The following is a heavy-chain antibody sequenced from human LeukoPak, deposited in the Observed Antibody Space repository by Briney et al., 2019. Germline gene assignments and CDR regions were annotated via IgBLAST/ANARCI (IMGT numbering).Heavy chain of an antibody. CDR2: ISSSSSTI. CDR3: ARAWATVPYYFDY. V-gene: IGHV3-48*01. Sequence: GGSLRLSCAASGFTFSSYSMNWVRQAPGKGLEWVSYISSSSSTIYIEASVKGRCTISRDNAKNSLYLQMNSLRAEDTAVYYCARAWATVPYYFDYWGQGNLGTVSS. J-gene: IGHJ4*02. D-gene: IGHD2-21*02. CDR1: GFTFSSYS.